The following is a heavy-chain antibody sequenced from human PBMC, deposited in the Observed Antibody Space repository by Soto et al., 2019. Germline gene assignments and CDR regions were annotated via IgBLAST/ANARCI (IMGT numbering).Heavy chain of an antibody. CDR3: ARGITFGGVIAWHFDY. J-gene: IGHJ4*02. CDR1: GFSLSTSGMC. Sequence: SGPTLVNPTQPLTLTCTFSGFSLSTSGMCVSWIRQPPGKALEWLALIDWDDDKYYSTSLKTRLTISKDTSKNQVVLTMTNMDPVDTATYYCARGITFGGVIAWHFDYWGQGTLVTVSS. D-gene: IGHD3-16*02. V-gene: IGHV2-70*01. CDR2: IDWDDDK.